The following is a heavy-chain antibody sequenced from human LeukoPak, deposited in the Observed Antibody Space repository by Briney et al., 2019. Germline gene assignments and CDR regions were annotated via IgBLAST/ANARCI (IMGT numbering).Heavy chain of an antibody. D-gene: IGHD1-20*01. V-gene: IGHV4-39*01. CDR3: ARHPITGTASHFDY. Sequence: KPSETLSLTRTVSGGSISSSSYYWGWIRQPPGKGLEWIGSIYYSGITYYNPSLTRRVTISVDTSKTQFSLTLSSVTAADTAVYYCARHPITGTASHFDYWGQGTLVTVSS. CDR2: IYYSGIT. J-gene: IGHJ4*02. CDR1: GGSISSSSYY.